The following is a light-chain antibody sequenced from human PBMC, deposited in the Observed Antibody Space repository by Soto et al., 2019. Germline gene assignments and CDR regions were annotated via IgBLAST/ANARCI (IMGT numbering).Light chain of an antibody. CDR2: DDN. Sequence: SYELTQPPSMSVAPGQTARITCGGNNIGSKNMHWYQQKARQPPVLVVYDDNDRPSGIPDRLSGSNSGDTATLTIRRVEAGDEADYYCQVWDVSTVHYVFGTGTRSTS. CDR1: NIGSKN. V-gene: IGLV3-21*02. J-gene: IGLJ1*01. CDR3: QVWDVSTVHYV.